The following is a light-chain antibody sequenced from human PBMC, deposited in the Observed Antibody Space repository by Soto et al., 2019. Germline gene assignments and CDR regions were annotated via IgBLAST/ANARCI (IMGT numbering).Light chain of an antibody. V-gene: IGLV1-47*01. CDR3: AAWDDSLSGRV. J-gene: IGLJ2*01. CDR1: TSNIGSNY. Sequence: QSVLTQPPSASGTPGQRVTISCSGSTSNIGSNYVYWYQQLPGTAPKLLIYMNNQRPSGVPDRFSGSKSGTSASLALSGLRSEDEADYYCAAWDDSLSGRVFGGGTKVTVL. CDR2: MNN.